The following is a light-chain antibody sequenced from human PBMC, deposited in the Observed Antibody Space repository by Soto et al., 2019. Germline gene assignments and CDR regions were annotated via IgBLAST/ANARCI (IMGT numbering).Light chain of an antibody. J-gene: IGKJ1*01. V-gene: IGKV3-20*01. CDR2: GAS. CDR1: QSVSSTF. CDR3: QQYGSSPRT. Sequence: EVVLTQSLGTLSLSPRERATLSCRASQSVSSTFLAWYQQKPGQAPRLLICGASSRATGIPDRFSGSGSGTDFTLTICRLEPEDFAVYYCQQYGSSPRTFGQGTMADI.